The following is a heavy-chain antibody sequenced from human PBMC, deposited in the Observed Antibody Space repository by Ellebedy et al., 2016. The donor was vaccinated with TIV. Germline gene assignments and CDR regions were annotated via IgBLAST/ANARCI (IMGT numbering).Heavy chain of an antibody. D-gene: IGHD6-19*01. J-gene: IGHJ5*02. Sequence: AASVKVSCKASGGTFSSSAISWVRQAPGQGLEWMGGIIPIFGTANYAQKFQGRVTITADESTSTAYMELSSLRSEDTAVYYCARGQWLVLGWFDPWGQGTLVTVSS. V-gene: IGHV1-69*13. CDR1: GGTFSSSA. CDR2: IIPIFGTA. CDR3: ARGQWLVLGWFDP.